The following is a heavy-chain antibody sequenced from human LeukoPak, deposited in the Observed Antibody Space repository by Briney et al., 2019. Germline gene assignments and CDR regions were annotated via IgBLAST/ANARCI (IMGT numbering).Heavy chain of an antibody. CDR1: GGSISSGSYY. CDR2: IYTSGST. Sequence: ASQTLSLTCTVSGGSISSGSYYWSWIRQPAGKGLEWIGRIYTSGSTNYNPSLKSRVTISVDTSKNQFSLKLSSVTAADTAVYYCARVMIGSRAFDIWGQGTMVTVSS. V-gene: IGHV4-61*02. CDR3: ARVMIGSRAFDI. D-gene: IGHD2-15*01. J-gene: IGHJ3*02.